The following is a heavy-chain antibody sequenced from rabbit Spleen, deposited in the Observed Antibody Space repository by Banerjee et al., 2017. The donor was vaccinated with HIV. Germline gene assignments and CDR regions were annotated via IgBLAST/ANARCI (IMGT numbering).Heavy chain of an antibody. Sequence: QSLEESGGDLVKPGASLTLTCTASGFTLSSYWMCWVRQAPGKGPEWIACIYNGDGSTYYATWVNGRFTISKTSSTTVTLQMTSLTAADRATYFCAKTPGNGIGDGMDLWGPGTLVTVS. V-gene: IGHV1S40*01. J-gene: IGHJ6*01. D-gene: IGHD3-1*01. CDR3: AKTPGNGIGDGMDL. CDR1: GFTLSSYW. CDR2: IYNGDGST.